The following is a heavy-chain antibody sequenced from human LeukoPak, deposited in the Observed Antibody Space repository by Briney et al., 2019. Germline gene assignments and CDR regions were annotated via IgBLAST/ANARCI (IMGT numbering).Heavy chain of an antibody. V-gene: IGHV4-31*03. CDR3: AREAPSIRFLEWLLREDAFDI. D-gene: IGHD3-3*01. CDR2: ICYSGST. CDR1: GGSISSGGYY. J-gene: IGHJ3*02. Sequence: SETLSLTCTVSGGSISSGGYYWSWIRQHPGKGLEWIGYICYSGSTYYNPSLKSRVTISVDTSKNQFSLKLSSVTAADTAVYYCAREAPSIRFLEWLLREDAFDIWGQGTMVTVSS.